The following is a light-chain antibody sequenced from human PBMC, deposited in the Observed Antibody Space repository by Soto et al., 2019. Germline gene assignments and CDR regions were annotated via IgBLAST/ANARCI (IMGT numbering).Light chain of an antibody. J-gene: IGLJ1*01. Sequence: QSVLTQPASVSGSPGQSITISCTGTSSDVGGYNYVSWYQQRPGKAPKLIIYEVTNRPSGVSNRFSGSKSGYTASLTISGLPAEDEADYYGSSYTSSSSHYVFGTGTKVTVL. V-gene: IGLV2-14*01. CDR3: SSYTSSSSHYV. CDR2: EVT. CDR1: SSDVGGYNY.